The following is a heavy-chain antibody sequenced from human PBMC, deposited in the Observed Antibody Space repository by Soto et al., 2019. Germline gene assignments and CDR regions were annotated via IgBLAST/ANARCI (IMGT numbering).Heavy chain of an antibody. J-gene: IGHJ6*02. V-gene: IGHV3-74*01. Sequence: PGGSLRLSCAASGITLSSYWMYWVRQAPGKGLVWVSRIHNDGSSTSYADSVKGRFTISRDNSKNTLYLQMNSLRAEDTAVYYCAKDLWGASYGPRAYYYYGMDVWGQGTTVTVSS. CDR3: AKDLWGASYGPRAYYYYGMDV. D-gene: IGHD5-18*01. CDR1: GITLSSYW. CDR2: IHNDGSST.